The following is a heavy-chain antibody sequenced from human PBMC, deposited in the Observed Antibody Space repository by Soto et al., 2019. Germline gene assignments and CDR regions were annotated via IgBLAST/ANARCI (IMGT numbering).Heavy chain of an antibody. CDR3: ARGSAYGDLYSLSYYYYGMDV. CDR1: GGSISSYY. CDR2: IYYSGST. V-gene: IGHV4-59*01. D-gene: IGHD4-17*01. J-gene: IGHJ6*02. Sequence: SETLSLTCTVSGGSISSYYWSWIRQPPGKGLEWIGYIYYSGSTNYNPSLKSRVTISVDTSKNQFSLKLSSVTAADTAVYCCARGSAYGDLYSLSYYYYGMDVWGQGTTVTVSS.